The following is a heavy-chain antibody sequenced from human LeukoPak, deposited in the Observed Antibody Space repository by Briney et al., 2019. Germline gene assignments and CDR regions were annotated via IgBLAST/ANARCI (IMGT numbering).Heavy chain of an antibody. CDR2: INPNSGGT. CDR3: ARDLYYDSSGDGSYYFDY. J-gene: IGHJ4*02. D-gene: IGHD3-22*01. CDR1: GYTFTGYY. Sequence: ASVKVSCKASGYTFTGYYMHWVRQTPGQGLEWMGWINPNSGGTNYAQKFQGRVTMTRDTSISTAYMELSRLRSDDTAVYYCARDLYYDSSGDGSYYFDYWGQGTLVTVSS. V-gene: IGHV1-2*02.